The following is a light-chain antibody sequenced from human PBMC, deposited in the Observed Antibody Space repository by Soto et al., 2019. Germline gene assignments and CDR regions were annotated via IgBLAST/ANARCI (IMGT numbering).Light chain of an antibody. J-gene: IGKJ4*01. V-gene: IGKV3-20*01. CDR1: QSVSSSY. CDR2: DAS. CDR3: QQYGSSPLRT. Sequence: EIVLTQSPGTLSLSPGERATLSCRASQSVSSSYLAWYQQKLGQAHRLLIYDASSRATGIPDWLSGSGSATDFTLPISSLEPEDFAVYYCQQYGSSPLRTFGGGTKVEIK.